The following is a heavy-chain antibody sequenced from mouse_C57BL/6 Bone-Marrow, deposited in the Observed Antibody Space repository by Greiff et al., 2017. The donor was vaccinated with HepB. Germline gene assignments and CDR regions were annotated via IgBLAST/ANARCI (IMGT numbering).Heavy chain of an antibody. CDR3: ARFHYGSSYCYAMDY. V-gene: IGHV1-20*01. CDR2: INPYNGDT. Sequence: EVQLQQSGPELVKPGDSVKISCKASGYSFTGYFMNWVMQSHGKSLEWIGRINPYNGDTFYNQKFKGKATLTVDKSSSTAHMELRSLTSEDSAVYYCARFHYGSSYCYAMDYWGQGTSVTVSS. CDR1: GYSFTGYF. J-gene: IGHJ4*01. D-gene: IGHD1-1*01.